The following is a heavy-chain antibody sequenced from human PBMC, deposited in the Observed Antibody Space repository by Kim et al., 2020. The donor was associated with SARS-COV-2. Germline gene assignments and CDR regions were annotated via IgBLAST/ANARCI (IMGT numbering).Heavy chain of an antibody. D-gene: IGHD3-22*01. CDR3: ARHSEGYDSSGYYIDY. V-gene: IGHV4-39*01. Sequence: SLNSRVTIYVDTAKNPFSLKLSSVTAADTAVYYCARHSEGYDSSGYYIDYWGQGTLVTVSS. J-gene: IGHJ4*02.